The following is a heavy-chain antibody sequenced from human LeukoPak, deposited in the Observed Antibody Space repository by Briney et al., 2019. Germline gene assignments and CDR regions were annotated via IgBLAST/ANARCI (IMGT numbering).Heavy chain of an antibody. J-gene: IGHJ4*02. CDR1: GFTFSSYA. V-gene: IGHV3-23*01. Sequence: GGSLRLSCAASGFTFSSYAVSWVRQAPGKGLEWVSAISGSGGNTYYADSVKGRFTISRDNSKNTLYLQMNSLRAEDTAVYYCAKVGDSRELIPWGQGTLVTVSS. CDR2: ISGSGGNT. D-gene: IGHD1-26*01. CDR3: AKVGDSRELIP.